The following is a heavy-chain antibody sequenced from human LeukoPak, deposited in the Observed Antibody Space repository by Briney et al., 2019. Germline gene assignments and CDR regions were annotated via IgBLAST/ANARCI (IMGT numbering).Heavy chain of an antibody. D-gene: IGHD4-17*01. CDR3: ARGRPGYGDYVV. CDR1: GGTFSSCA. Sequence: SVKVSCKASGGTFSSCAFSWVRQAPGQGLEWMGGIIPIFGTANYAQKFQGRVTITADESTSTAYMELSSLRSEDTAVYYCARGRPGYGDYVVWGQGTLVTVSS. CDR2: IIPIFGTA. V-gene: IGHV1-69*13. J-gene: IGHJ4*02.